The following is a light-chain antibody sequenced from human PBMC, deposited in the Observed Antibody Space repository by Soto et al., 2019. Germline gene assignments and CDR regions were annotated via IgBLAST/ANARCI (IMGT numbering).Light chain of an antibody. CDR3: SSYTTSSTYV. Sequence: QSVLTQPASVSGSPGQSITICCTGTSSDVGGYNYVSWHQQHPGKVPKLMIYDVSYRPSGVSNRFSGSKSGNTASLTISGLQAEDEADYYCSSYTTSSTYVFGTGTKVTVL. CDR1: SSDVGGYNY. CDR2: DVS. V-gene: IGLV2-14*01. J-gene: IGLJ1*01.